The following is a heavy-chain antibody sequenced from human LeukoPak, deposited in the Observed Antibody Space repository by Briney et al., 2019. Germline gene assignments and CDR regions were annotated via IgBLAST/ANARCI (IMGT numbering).Heavy chain of an antibody. J-gene: IGHJ4*02. Sequence: SETLSLTCAVYGGSFSGYYWSWIRQPPGKGLEWIGEINHSGSTNYNPSLKSRVTISVDTSKNQFSLKLSSVTAADTAVYYCARVGRDGLYRGQGTLVTVSS. CDR3: ARVGRDGLY. V-gene: IGHV4-34*01. D-gene: IGHD3-10*01. CDR2: INHSGST. CDR1: GGSFSGYY.